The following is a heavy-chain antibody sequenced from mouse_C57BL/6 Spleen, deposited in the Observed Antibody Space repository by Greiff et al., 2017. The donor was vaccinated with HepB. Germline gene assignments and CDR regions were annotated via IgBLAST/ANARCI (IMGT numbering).Heavy chain of an antibody. CDR1: GYAFSSSW. V-gene: IGHV1-82*01. Sequence: QVQLQQSGPELVKPGASVKISCKASGYAFSSSWMNWVKQRPGKGLEWIGRIYPGDGDTNYNGKFKGKATLTADKSSSTAYMQRSSLTSEDSAVYFGARWGTTVVEYYFDYWGQGTTLTVSS. CDR2: IYPGDGDT. J-gene: IGHJ2*01. D-gene: IGHD1-1*01. CDR3: ARWGTTVVEYYFDY.